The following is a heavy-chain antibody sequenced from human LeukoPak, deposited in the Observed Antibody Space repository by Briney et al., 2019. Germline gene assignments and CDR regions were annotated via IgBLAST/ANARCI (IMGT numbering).Heavy chain of an antibody. CDR2: IYTSGST. Sequence: PSQTLSLTCTVSGGSISSGSYYWSWIRQPAGKGLEWIGRIYTSGSTNYNPSLKSRVTISVDTSKNQFSLKLSSVTAADTAVYYCARVIGYLALDIWGQGTMVTVSS. CDR3: ARVIGYLALDI. J-gene: IGHJ3*02. D-gene: IGHD2-15*01. CDR1: GGSISSGSYY. V-gene: IGHV4-61*02.